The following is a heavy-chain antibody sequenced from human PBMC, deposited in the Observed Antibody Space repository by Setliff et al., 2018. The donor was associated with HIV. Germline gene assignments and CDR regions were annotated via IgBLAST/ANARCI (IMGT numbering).Heavy chain of an antibody. D-gene: IGHD2-15*01. CDR1: GGSFSGYY. Sequence: SETLSLTCAVYGGSFSGYYWSWIRQPPGKGLEWSGEINHSGSTNYNPSLKSRVTISVDTSKNQFSLKLSSVTAADTAVYYCARGECRCGSCYPPDYWGQGTLVTVSS. V-gene: IGHV4-34*01. J-gene: IGHJ4*02. CDR3: ARGECRCGSCYPPDY. CDR2: INHSGST.